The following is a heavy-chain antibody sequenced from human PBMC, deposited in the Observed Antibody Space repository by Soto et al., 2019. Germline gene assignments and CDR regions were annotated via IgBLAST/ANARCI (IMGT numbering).Heavy chain of an antibody. CDR3: ARWSYLDY. D-gene: IGHD3-3*01. CDR2: ISGSDGKT. J-gene: IGHJ4*02. Sequence: GSLRLSCAASGFSFGSYALSWVRQAPGKGLEWVSTISGSDGKTFYADSVKGRFSISRDTSQSTLYLQMNSLRADDTAMYYCARWSYLDYWDQGTRVTVSS. V-gene: IGHV3-23*01. CDR1: GFSFGSYA.